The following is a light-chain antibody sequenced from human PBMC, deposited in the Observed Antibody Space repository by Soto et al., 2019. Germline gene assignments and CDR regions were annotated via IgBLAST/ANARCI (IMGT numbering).Light chain of an antibody. Sequence: QSAPTQPASVSGSPGQSITISCTGTSSDVGSYNLVSWYQQHPGKAPKLMISEGNKRPSGISNRFSGSKSGNTASLTISGLQAEDEADYYCCSFATSGTWVFGGGTQLTV. V-gene: IGLV2-23*01. CDR2: EGN. CDR3: CSFATSGTWV. CDR1: SSDVGSYNL. J-gene: IGLJ3*02.